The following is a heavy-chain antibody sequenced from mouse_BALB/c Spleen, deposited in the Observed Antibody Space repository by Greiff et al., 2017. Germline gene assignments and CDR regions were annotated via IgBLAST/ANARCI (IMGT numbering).Heavy chain of an antibody. V-gene: IGHV5-17*02. CDR3: ARNWDLYFDV. D-gene: IGHD4-1*01. J-gene: IGHJ1*01. CDR1: GFTFSSFG. CDR2: ISSGSSTI. Sequence: EVKVVESGGGLVQPGGSRKLSCAASGFTFSSFGMHWVRQAPEKGLEWVAYISSGSSTIYYADTVKGRFTISRDNPKNTLFLQMTSLRSEDTAMYYCARNWDLYFDVWGAGTTVTVSS.